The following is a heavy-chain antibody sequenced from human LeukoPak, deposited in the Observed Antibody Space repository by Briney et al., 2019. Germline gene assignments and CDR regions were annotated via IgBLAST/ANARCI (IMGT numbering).Heavy chain of an antibody. CDR3: ARGWGGEYYYDSSGYFDY. D-gene: IGHD3-22*01. Sequence: SETLSLTCTVSGGSISSYYWSWIRQPPGKGLEWIGYIYYSGSTNYNPSLKSRVTISVDTSKNQFSLKLSSVTAADTAVYYCARGWGGEYYYDSSGYFDYWGQGTLVTVSS. J-gene: IGHJ4*02. V-gene: IGHV4-59*12. CDR1: GGSISSYY. CDR2: IYYSGST.